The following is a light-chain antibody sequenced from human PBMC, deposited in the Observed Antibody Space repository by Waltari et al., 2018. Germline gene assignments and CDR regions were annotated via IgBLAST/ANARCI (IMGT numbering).Light chain of an antibody. CDR2: EAT. J-gene: IGLJ1*01. V-gene: IGLV2-23*01. CDR1: LNDLASYKL. Sequence: QSALSQPASVSGSPGPSLTIPCTGALNDLASYKLSSWYQHHPNRAPKLIIYEATKRPSGISHRFSGAKSGATASLRISGLQADDEADYYCCSYTGSSTSYGCGGGTKVTVL. CDR3: CSYTGSSTSYG.